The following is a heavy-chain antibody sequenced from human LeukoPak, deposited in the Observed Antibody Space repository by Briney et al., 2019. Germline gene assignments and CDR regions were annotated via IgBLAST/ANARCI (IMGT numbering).Heavy chain of an antibody. CDR1: GFTFSTYI. CDR3: ARVPGIAVAGTGTFDY. V-gene: IGHV3-21*04. Sequence: PGGSLRLSCAASGFTFSTYIMNWVRQAPGKGLEWVSSISSSSGYIYYADSLKGRFTISRDNAKDSLYLQMNSLRAEDTALYYCARVPGIAVAGTGTFDYWGQGTLVTVSS. D-gene: IGHD6-19*01. J-gene: IGHJ4*02. CDR2: ISSSSGYI.